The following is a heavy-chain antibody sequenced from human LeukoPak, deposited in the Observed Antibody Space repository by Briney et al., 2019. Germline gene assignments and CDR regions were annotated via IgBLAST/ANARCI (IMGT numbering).Heavy chain of an antibody. J-gene: IGHJ1*01. Sequence: SETLSLTCTVSGGSISSSSYYWGWIRQPPGKGLEWIRSIYYSGNTYYNPSLKSRVTISVDTSKNQFSLKLSSVTAADTAVYYCARQVTIFGVLIITAEYFQHWGQGTLVTVSS. D-gene: IGHD3-3*01. V-gene: IGHV4-39*01. CDR2: IYYSGNT. CDR3: ARQVTIFGVLIITAEYFQH. CDR1: GGSISSSSYY.